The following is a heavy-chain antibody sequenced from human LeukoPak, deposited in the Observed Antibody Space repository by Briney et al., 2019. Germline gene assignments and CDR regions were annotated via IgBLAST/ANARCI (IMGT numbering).Heavy chain of an antibody. CDR3: ARRRDFIDY. V-gene: IGHV3-11*01. D-gene: IGHD3/OR15-3a*01. CDR1: GFTLSDYY. CDR2: SSSSGSTI. Sequence: GGSLRLSCAASGFTLSDYYMSWIRQAPGKGLEWVSYSSSSGSTIYYADSEKGRFAISRDSAKNSLYLQMNSLRAEDTAVYYCARRRDFIDYWGQGTLVTVSS. J-gene: IGHJ4*02.